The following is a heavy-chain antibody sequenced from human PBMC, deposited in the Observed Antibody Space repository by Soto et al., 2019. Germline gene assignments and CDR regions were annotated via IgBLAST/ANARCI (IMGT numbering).Heavy chain of an antibody. Sequence: EVQLVETGGGLIQPGGSLRLSCTASGFSVGSNYMTWVRQSPRKGLEWVSLIYSNGDTDYADSVKGRFSISRDDFKHTLYLRMNTLRAEDTALYNCARKSDANLVPEADGVWGRGTLVTVSS. V-gene: IGHV3-53*02. D-gene: IGHD3-16*01. CDR1: GFSVGSNY. CDR3: ARKSDANLVPEADGV. CDR2: IYSNGDT. J-gene: IGHJ4*02.